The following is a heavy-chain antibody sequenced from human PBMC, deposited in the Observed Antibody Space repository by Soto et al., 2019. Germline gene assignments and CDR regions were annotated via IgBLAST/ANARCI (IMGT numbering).Heavy chain of an antibody. J-gene: IGHJ4*02. D-gene: IGHD2-8*02. V-gene: IGHV4-34*01. Sequence: QVQLQQWGAGLLKPSETLSLTCAVYGGSFSGYYWTWIRQPPGTGLEWIGEINHSGSTNYNPSLKSRVTISVDPSKNQSSLQLTSVTAADTAVYHCARDKITGLFAYWGQGTLVTVSS. CDR2: INHSGST. CDR1: GGSFSGYY. CDR3: ARDKITGLFAY.